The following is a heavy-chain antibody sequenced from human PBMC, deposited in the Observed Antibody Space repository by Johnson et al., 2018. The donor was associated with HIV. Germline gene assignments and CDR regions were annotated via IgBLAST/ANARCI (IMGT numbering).Heavy chain of an antibody. V-gene: IGHV3-NL1*01. J-gene: IGHJ3*02. CDR3: ARHTGYDAFDI. CDR2: IYSGGNT. Sequence: QVQLVESGGGVVQPGRSLRLSCAASGFTFGTFAMHWVRQAPGKGLEWVSVIYSGGNTYYADSVRGRFTISRDNAENSLYLQMNSLRAEDTAVYYCARHTGYDAFDIWGQGTMVTVSS. D-gene: IGHD2-21*01. CDR1: GFTFGTFA.